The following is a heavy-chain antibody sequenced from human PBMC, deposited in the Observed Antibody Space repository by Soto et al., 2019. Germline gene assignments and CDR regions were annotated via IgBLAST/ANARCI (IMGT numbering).Heavy chain of an antibody. CDR1: GFTFSSYS. CDR3: ARDPSITGTGLGNDY. Sequence: EVQLVESGGVLVKPGGSLRLSCAASGFTFSSYSMNWVRQAPGKGLEWVSSISSSSSYIYYADSVKGRFTISRDNAKNSLYLQMNSLRAEDTAVYYCARDPSITGTGLGNDYWGQGTLVTVSS. D-gene: IGHD1-7*01. V-gene: IGHV3-21*01. J-gene: IGHJ4*02. CDR2: ISSSSSYI.